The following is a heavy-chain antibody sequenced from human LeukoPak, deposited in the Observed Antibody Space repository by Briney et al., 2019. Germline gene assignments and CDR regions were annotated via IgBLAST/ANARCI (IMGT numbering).Heavy chain of an antibody. CDR2: IDASGGGA. CDR3: ARRQCTNGLCYLNDALDL. Sequence: ASVKVSCKASGHTFSTYYIHWVRQAPGQGPEWMGIIDASGGGASYAQKFQGRVTMTREMSTNTIYMELNSLRSEDTAIYFCARRQCTNGLCYLNDALDLWGQGTMVTVSS. CDR1: GHTFSTYY. J-gene: IGHJ3*01. D-gene: IGHD2-8*01. V-gene: IGHV1-46*01.